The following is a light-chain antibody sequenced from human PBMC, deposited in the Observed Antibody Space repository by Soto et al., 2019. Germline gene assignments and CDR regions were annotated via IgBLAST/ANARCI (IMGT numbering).Light chain of an antibody. V-gene: IGLV2-23*02. J-gene: IGLJ2*01. Sequence: QSALTQPASVSGSPGQSITISCTGTSNDVGGYDLVSWYQHHPGKAPKLMICDATKRPSGVSYRFSGSKSGNTASLTISALRSEEEGYYSCCSFAGGATFVFGGRTKLTVL. CDR3: CSFAGGATFV. CDR2: DAT. CDR1: SNDVGGYDL.